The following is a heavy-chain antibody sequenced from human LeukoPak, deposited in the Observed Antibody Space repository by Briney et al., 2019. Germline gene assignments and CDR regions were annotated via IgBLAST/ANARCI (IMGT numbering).Heavy chain of an antibody. D-gene: IGHD5-18*01. CDR2: ISGSGGST. CDR1: GFTFSSYG. Sequence: GGSLRLSCAASGFTFSSYGMSWVRQAPGEGLEWVSAISGSGGSTYYADSVKGRFTVSRDNSKNTLYLQMNSLRAEDTAVYYCAITRGYSYGQFDYWGQGTLVTVSS. V-gene: IGHV3-23*01. J-gene: IGHJ4*02. CDR3: AITRGYSYGQFDY.